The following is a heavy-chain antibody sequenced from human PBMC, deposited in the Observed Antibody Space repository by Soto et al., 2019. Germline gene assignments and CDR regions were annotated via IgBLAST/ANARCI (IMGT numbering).Heavy chain of an antibody. D-gene: IGHD2-21*02. V-gene: IGHV3-23*01. J-gene: IGHJ4*02. CDR2: ISGSGGST. Sequence: EVQLLESGGGLVQPGGSLRLSCAASGFTYSSYAMNWVRQAPGKGLEWVSAISGSGGSTYYADSVKGRFTISRDNSKNTLYLQMNSLRADDTAVYYCAKEAAYCGGDCYSPIYFDYWGQGTLVTVSS. CDR1: GFTYSSYA. CDR3: AKEAAYCGGDCYSPIYFDY.